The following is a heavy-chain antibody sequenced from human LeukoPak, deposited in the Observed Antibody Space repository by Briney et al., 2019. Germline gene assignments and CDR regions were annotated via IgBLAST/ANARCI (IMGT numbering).Heavy chain of an antibody. D-gene: IGHD2-15*01. J-gene: IGHJ4*02. V-gene: IGHV3-23*01. CDR1: RFTFSSYA. Sequence: GGSLRLSCAASRFTFSSYAMSWVRQAPGKGLEWVSAIRGSGGSTYYADSVKGRFTISRDNSKNTLSLQMSSLRAEDTAVYYCARASGGTCYSGVDYWGQGTLVTVSS. CDR2: IRGSGGST. CDR3: ARASGGTCYSGVDY.